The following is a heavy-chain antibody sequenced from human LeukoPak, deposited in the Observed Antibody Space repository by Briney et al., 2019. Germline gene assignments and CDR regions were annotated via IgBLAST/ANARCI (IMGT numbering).Heavy chain of an antibody. CDR1: GGSIRSYY. V-gene: IGHV4-34*01. D-gene: IGHD5-24*01. J-gene: IGHJ4*02. CDR2: INHSGST. Sequence: SETLSLTCTVSGGSIRSYYWSWIRQPPGKGLEWIGEINHSGSTNYNPSLKSRVTISVDTPKNQFSLKLSSVTAADTAVYYCARIWDGYLIDYWGQGTLVSVSS. CDR3: ARIWDGYLIDY.